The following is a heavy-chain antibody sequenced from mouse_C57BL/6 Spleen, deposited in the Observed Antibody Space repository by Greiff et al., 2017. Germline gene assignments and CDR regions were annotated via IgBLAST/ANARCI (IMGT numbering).Heavy chain of an antibody. CDR2: INPYNGGT. CDR3: ASPYYNDVLYYAMDY. J-gene: IGHJ4*01. D-gene: IGHD2-4*01. CDR1: GYTFTDYY. V-gene: IGHV1-19*01. Sequence: EVQRVESGPVLVKPGASVKMSCKASGYTFTDYYMNWVKQSHGKSLEWIGVINPYNGGTSYNQKFKGKATLTVDKSSSTAYMELNSLTSEDSAVYYCASPYYNDVLYYAMDYRGQGTTVTVSS.